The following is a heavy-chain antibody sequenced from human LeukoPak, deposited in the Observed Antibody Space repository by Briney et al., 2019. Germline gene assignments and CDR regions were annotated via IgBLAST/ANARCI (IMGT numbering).Heavy chain of an antibody. CDR3: ASLTSSTSAD. J-gene: IGHJ4*02. CDR2: IIPILGIA. V-gene: IGHV1-69*04. D-gene: IGHD2-2*01. CDR1: GYTFTSYA. Sequence: SVKVSCKASGYTFTSYAMNWVRQAPGQGLEWMGRIIPILGIANYAQKFQGRVTITADKSTSTAYMELSSLRSEDTAVYYCASLTSSTSADWGQGTLVTVSS.